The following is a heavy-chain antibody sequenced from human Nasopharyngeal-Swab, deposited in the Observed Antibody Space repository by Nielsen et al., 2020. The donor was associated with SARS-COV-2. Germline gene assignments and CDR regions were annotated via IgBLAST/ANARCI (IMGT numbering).Heavy chain of an antibody. D-gene: IGHD2/OR15-2a*01. CDR2: ISGSSDISGSGGST. J-gene: IGHJ4*02. Sequence: GGSLRLSCVASGYSFRTYGMSWVRQAPGKGLEWVAAISGSSDISGSGGSTYYADSVKGRFTISRDNSKNTLSLQINSLRAEDTALYYCAKDLRGPYFFWGQGTLVTVSS. V-gene: IGHV3-23*01. CDR3: AKDLRGPYFF. CDR1: GYSFRTYG.